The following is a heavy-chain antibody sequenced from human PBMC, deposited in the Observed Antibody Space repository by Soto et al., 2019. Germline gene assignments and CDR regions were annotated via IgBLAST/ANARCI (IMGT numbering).Heavy chain of an antibody. J-gene: IGHJ5*02. D-gene: IGHD3-3*01. Sequence: PSETQSLTSTFSGFNIISYYWSWIRQPPGKGLEWIGYIYSSGSTNYNPSLKSRVTISLDTSKNQFSLKLSSVTAADTAVYYCARGYNDFWSGYFTWFDPWGQGTLVTVSS. CDR1: GFNIISYY. CDR3: ARGYNDFWSGYFTWFDP. V-gene: IGHV4-59*01. CDR2: IYSSGST.